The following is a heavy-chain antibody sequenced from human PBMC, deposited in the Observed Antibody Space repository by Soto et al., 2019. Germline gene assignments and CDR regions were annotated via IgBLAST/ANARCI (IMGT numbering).Heavy chain of an antibody. CDR3: ATIVVVVAAKTGNWFDP. CDR1: GYTFTSYY. Sequence: GASVKVSCKASGYTFTSYYMHWVRQAPGQGLEWMGIINPSGGETIYAQKFQGRVTMTEDTSTDTAYMELSSLRSEDTAVYYCATIVVVVAAKTGNWFDPWGQGTLVTVSS. V-gene: IGHV1-46*01. CDR2: INPSGGET. J-gene: IGHJ5*02. D-gene: IGHD2-15*01.